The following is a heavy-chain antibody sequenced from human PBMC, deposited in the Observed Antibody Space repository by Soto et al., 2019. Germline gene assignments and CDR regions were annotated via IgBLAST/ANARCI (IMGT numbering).Heavy chain of an antibody. J-gene: IGHJ6*02. CDR1: GFTFSSYG. CDR3: AKDGGFTIFGVPEYYYGMDV. D-gene: IGHD3-3*01. V-gene: IGHV3-30*18. CDR2: ISYDGSNK. Sequence: QVQLVESGGGVVQPGRSLRLSCAASGFTFSSYGMHWVRQAPGKGLEWVAVISYDGSNKYYADSVKGRFTISRDNSKNTLYLQMNSLRAEDTAVYYCAKDGGFTIFGVPEYYYGMDVWGQGTTVTVSS.